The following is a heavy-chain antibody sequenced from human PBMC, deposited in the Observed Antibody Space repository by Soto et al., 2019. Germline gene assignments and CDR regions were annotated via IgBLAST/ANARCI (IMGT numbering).Heavy chain of an antibody. D-gene: IGHD3-22*01. J-gene: IGHJ3*02. CDR1: GFTFSSYG. CDR3: AKAFCYYDRAFVI. Sequence: VQLVESGGGVVQPGRSLRLSCAASGFTFSSYGMHWVRQAPGKGLEWVAVISYDGSNKYYADSVKGRFTNSRDNSMNTLYMQMNSLRVDDTAVYYSAKAFCYYDRAFVIFAQGTMVIVSS. CDR2: ISYDGSNK. V-gene: IGHV3-30*18.